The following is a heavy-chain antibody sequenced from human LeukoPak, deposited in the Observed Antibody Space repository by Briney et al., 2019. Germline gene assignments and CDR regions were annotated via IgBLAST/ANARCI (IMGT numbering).Heavy chain of an antibody. V-gene: IGHV3-30*04. CDR2: ISYDGRNE. D-gene: IGHD3-16*01. CDR3: ASWANGMDV. Sequence: GGSLRLSGVDSGFTFSSYAMHWVRQAPGRGLEWVALISYDGRNENYAESVKGRFTISRDNSKNTLALQLNSLRIEDTAVYYCASWANGMDVWGQGTTVTVSS. CDR1: GFTFSSYA. J-gene: IGHJ6*02.